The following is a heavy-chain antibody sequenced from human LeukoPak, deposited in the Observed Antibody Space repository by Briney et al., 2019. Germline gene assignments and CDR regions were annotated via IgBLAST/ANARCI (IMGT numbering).Heavy chain of an antibody. CDR2: ISGRAVIT. V-gene: IGHV3-23*01. CDR3: ASSASGWYNFDY. CDR1: GFTFSSYA. D-gene: IGHD6-19*01. Sequence: GGSLRLSCAASGFTFSSYAMSWVRQAPGKGLEWVSAISGRAVITYYADSVKGRFTTSRDNSKNTLYLQMNSLRAEDTAVYYCASSASGWYNFDYWGQGTLVTVSS. J-gene: IGHJ4*02.